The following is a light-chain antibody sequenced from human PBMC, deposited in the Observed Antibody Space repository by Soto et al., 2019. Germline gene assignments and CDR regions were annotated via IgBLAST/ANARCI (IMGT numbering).Light chain of an antibody. CDR2: GAS. CDR3: QQYGSSPYT. V-gene: IGKV3-20*01. CDR1: QSVSSSY. Sequence: EIVLTQSPGTLSLSPGERATLSCRASQSVSSSYLAWYQQKPGQAPRLLLYGASSRATGSPDRFSGSGSGTVFTLTISRLEPEDFAVYYCQQYGSSPYTFGQATKLDIE. J-gene: IGKJ2*01.